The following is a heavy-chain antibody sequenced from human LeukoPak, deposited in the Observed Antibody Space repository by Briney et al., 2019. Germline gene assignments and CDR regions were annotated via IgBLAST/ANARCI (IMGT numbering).Heavy chain of an antibody. CDR2: IYSGGST. V-gene: IGHV3-66*01. D-gene: IGHD2-2*01. Sequence: PGGSLRLSCAASGFTVSSNYMSWVRQAPGKGLQWVSVIYSGGSTYYADSVKGRFTISRDNSKNTLYLQMNSLRAEDTAVYYCARERDVGYCSRSSCHAPGYWGQGTLVTVSS. CDR3: ARERDVGYCSRSSCHAPGY. J-gene: IGHJ4*02. CDR1: GFTVSSNY.